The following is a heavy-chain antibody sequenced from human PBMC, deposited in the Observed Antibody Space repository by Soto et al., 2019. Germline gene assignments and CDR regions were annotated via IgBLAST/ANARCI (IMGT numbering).Heavy chain of an antibody. CDR1: GYTFTTYD. CDR2: MNPDSGTT. J-gene: IGHJ4*02. D-gene: IGHD7-27*01. CDR3: TRNRRETGDFDF. Sequence: QVQLVQSGAEVRKPGASVKVSCKASGYTFTTYDINWLRQARGQGLQWMGWMNPDSGTTGYAQTFQGRVTLTRHTSMNTAYMELSRLTYEDTAVYYCTRNRRETGDFDFWGQGTLVTVSS. V-gene: IGHV1-8*01.